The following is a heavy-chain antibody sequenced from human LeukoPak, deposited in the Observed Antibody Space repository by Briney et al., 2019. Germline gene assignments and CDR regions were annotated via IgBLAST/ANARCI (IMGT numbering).Heavy chain of an antibody. CDR1: GGTFSSYA. D-gene: IGHD2-8*01. V-gene: IGHV1-69*05. CDR2: IIPIFGTA. Sequence: SVKVSCKTSGGTFSSYAISWVRQAPGQGLEWMGRIIPIFGTANYAQKFQGRVTITTDESTSTAYMELSSLRSEDTAVYYCAGSFIVLMVYARDNWFDPWGQGTLVTVSS. J-gene: IGHJ5*02. CDR3: AGSFIVLMVYARDNWFDP.